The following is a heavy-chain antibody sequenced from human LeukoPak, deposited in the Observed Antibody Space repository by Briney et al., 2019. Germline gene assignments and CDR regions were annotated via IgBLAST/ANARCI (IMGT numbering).Heavy chain of an antibody. CDR3: ARGGVVTAITY. Sequence: SETLSLTCAVYGGSFSGYYWSWIRQPPGKGLEWIGEINHSGSTNYNPSLKGRVTISVDTSKNQFSLKLTSVTAADTAVYYCARGGVVTAITYWGQGTLVTVSS. CDR2: INHSGST. J-gene: IGHJ4*02. CDR1: GGSFSGYY. D-gene: IGHD2-21*02. V-gene: IGHV4-34*01.